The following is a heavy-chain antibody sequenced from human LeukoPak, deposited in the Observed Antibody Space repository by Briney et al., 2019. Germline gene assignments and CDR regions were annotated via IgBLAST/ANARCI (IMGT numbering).Heavy chain of an antibody. J-gene: IGHJ6*02. CDR1: GFTFNSYW. CDR3: ASQSSWSYYYGMDV. V-gene: IGHV3-7*01. D-gene: IGHD6-13*01. CDR2: IKQDGSEK. Sequence: GGSLRLSCAASGFTFNSYWMSWVRQAPGKGLEWVANIKQDGSEKYYVDSVKGRFTISRDNAKNSLYLQMNSLRAEDTAVYYCASQSSWSYYYGMDVWGQGTTVTVSS.